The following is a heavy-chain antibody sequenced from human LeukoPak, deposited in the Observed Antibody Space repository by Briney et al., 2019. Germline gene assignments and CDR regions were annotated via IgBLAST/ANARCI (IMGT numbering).Heavy chain of an antibody. J-gene: IGHJ4*02. V-gene: IGHV4-34*01. Sequence: SETLSLTCAVYGGCFSGYYWSWIRQPPGKGLEWIGEINHSGSTNYNPSLKSRVTISVDTSKNQFSLKLSSVTAADTAVYYCARGKPGSYKPFDYWGQGTLVTVSS. CDR3: ARGKPGSYKPFDY. CDR1: GGCFSGYY. D-gene: IGHD1-26*01. CDR2: INHSGST.